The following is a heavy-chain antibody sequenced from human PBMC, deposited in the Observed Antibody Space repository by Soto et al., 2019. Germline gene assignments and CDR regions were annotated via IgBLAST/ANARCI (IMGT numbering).Heavy chain of an antibody. CDR1: GGTFSSYA. CDR3: ASAFVDPAPYYYDSSGYYYSY. D-gene: IGHD3-22*01. CDR2: IIPIFGTA. Sequence: SVKVSCKASGGTFSSYAISWVRQAPGQGLEWMGGIIPIFGTANYAQKFQGRVTITADKSTSTAYMELSSLRSEDTAVYYCASAFVDPAPYYYDSSGYYYSYWGQGTLVTVSS. V-gene: IGHV1-69*06. J-gene: IGHJ4*02.